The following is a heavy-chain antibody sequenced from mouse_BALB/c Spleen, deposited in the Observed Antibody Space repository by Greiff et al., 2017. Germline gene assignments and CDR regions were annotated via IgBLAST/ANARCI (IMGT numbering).Heavy chain of an antibody. V-gene: IGHV3-2*02. J-gene: IGHJ4*01. CDR1: GYSITSDYA. CDR2: ISYSGST. D-gene: IGHD2-4*01. CDR3: ARGLLITTRAMDY. Sequence: EVQGVESGPGLVKPSQSLSLTCTVTGYSITSDYAWNWIRQFPGNKLEWMGYISYSGSTSYNPSLKSRISITRDTSKNQFFLQLNSVTTEDTATYYCARGLLITTRAMDYWGQGTSVTVAS.